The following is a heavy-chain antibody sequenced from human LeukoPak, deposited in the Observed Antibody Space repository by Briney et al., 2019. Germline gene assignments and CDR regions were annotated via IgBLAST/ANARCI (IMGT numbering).Heavy chain of an antibody. CDR1: GGSISGYF. Sequence: NPSETLSLTCTVSGGSISGYFWSWIRQPAGKGLEWIGRIYSSGSNNYNPSLKSRVTMSLDTSKNHLSLNLSSVTAADTTVYYCAREPTSGREPTSGRPLDYWGQGTLVTVSS. D-gene: IGHD5-12*01. CDR3: AREPTSGREPTSGRPLDY. V-gene: IGHV4-4*07. CDR2: IYSSGSN. J-gene: IGHJ4*02.